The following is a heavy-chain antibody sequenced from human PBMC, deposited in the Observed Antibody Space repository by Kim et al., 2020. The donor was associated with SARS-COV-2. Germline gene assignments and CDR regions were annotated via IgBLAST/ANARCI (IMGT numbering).Heavy chain of an antibody. Sequence: LKSRVTISADRSKDQFSLKLSSVTAADTAVYYCARSNRSEWFRTRDWFDPWGQGTLVTVSS. D-gene: IGHD3-10*01. J-gene: IGHJ5*02. CDR3: ARSNRSEWFRTRDWFDP. V-gene: IGHV4-30-2*01.